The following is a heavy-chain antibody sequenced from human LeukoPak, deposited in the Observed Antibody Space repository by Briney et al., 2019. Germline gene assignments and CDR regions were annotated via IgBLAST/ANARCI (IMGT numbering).Heavy chain of an antibody. CDR3: ARDGDTADAFDI. V-gene: IGHV1-69*05. Sequence: ASVKVSCKASGGTFSSYAISWVRQAPGQGLEWMGGIIPIFGAANYAQKFQGRVTITTDESTSTAYMELSSLRSEDTAVYYCARDGDTADAFDIWGQGTMVTVSS. J-gene: IGHJ3*02. CDR2: IIPIFGAA. D-gene: IGHD7-27*01. CDR1: GGTFSSYA.